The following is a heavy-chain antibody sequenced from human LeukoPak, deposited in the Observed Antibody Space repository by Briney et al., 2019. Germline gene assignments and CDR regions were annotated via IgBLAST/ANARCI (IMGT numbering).Heavy chain of an antibody. Sequence: QAGGSLRLSCAASGFAFSSYAMSWVRQAPGKGLEWVSSLGGSGRITYYADSVKGRFTISRDNSKNTVYLQMNSLKAEDTAVYYCTTGARISWGQGTLVTVSS. CDR3: TTGARIS. V-gene: IGHV3-23*01. CDR2: LGGSGRIT. CDR1: GFAFSSYA. D-gene: IGHD1-14*01. J-gene: IGHJ4*02.